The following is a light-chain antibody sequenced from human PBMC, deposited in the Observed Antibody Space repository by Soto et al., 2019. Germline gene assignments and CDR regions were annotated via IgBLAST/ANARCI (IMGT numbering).Light chain of an antibody. V-gene: IGKV2-30*01. CDR3: VQGTHWPRT. J-gene: IGKJ1*01. CDR1: ESLVFSDGNTY. Sequence: DVVMTQSPLFLPVTLGQPASISCRSSESLVFSDGNTYLTWLHQRPGQSPRRLIYKVSKRGSGVPDRFSGSGSGTDFTLKISRVDAEHVGLYYCVQGTHWPRTFGQGTKVEIK. CDR2: KVS.